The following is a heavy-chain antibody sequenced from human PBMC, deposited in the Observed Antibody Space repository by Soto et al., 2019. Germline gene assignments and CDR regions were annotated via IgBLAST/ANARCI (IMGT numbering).Heavy chain of an antibody. J-gene: IGHJ6*02. V-gene: IGHV1-2*04. CDR3: ARGGLRYFDWSPMDV. D-gene: IGHD3-9*01. Sequence: ASVKVSCKASGYTFTGYYMHWVRQAPGQGLEWMGWINPNSGGTNYAQKFQGWVTMTRDTSISTAYMELSRLRSDDTAVYYCARGGLRYFDWSPMDVWGQGTTVTSP. CDR2: INPNSGGT. CDR1: GYTFTGYY.